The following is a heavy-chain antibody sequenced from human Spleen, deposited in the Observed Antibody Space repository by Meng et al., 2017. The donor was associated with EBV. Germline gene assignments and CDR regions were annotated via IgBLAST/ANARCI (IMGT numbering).Heavy chain of an antibody. CDR2: INLSGTT. J-gene: IGHJ4*02. D-gene: IGHD2-21*02. Sequence: QVQLQQWGAGLLEPSQTLPLTCSVHGGSFSTYYWTWIRQPPGKGLEWIGEINLSGTTNYSPSLESRVTISLDTSKNQFSLRLTSVTAADTAVYYCARGPPVREHVVVATAIRYFDSWGQGTLVTVSS. CDR3: ARGPPVREHVVVATAIRYFDS. CDR1: GGSFSTYY. V-gene: IGHV4-34*01.